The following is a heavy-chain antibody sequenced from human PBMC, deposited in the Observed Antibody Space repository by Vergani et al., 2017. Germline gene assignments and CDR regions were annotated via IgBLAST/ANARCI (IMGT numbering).Heavy chain of an antibody. CDR1: GFTFSSHA. Sequence: EVQLLQSEGAVVQPGGSLRLSCVASGFTFSSHAMSWVRQGHGQGIEWVSSIRNTGVSTHYADYVKGRFTISRDNSKNTLYLQMNRRRVEDTAVYYCGRGSDNYNWCEGTMVAISS. CDR2: IRNTGVST. V-gene: IGHV3-23*01. CDR3: GRGSDNYN. J-gene: IGHJ4*02. D-gene: IGHD5-24*01.